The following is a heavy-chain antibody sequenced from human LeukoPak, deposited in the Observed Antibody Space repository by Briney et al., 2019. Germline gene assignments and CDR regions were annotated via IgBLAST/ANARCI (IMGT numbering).Heavy chain of an antibody. J-gene: IGHJ4*02. CDR2: IYSGGNT. V-gene: IGHV3-66*01. CDR1: GFTVSSNY. Sequence: GGSLRLSCTVSGFTVSSNYMSWVRQAPGRGLEWVSVIYSGGNTYYADSVKGRFTISRDNSKNTLYLQMNSLRAEDTAVYYCARDPGYCDNTSCYAANFDYWGQGTLVTVSS. D-gene: IGHD2-2*01. CDR3: ARDPGYCDNTSCYAANFDY.